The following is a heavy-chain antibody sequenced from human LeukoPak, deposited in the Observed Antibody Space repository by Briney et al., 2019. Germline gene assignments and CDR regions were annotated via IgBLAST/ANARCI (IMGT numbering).Heavy chain of an antibody. V-gene: IGHV4-4*07. CDR2: SYTRGSS. J-gene: IGHJ6*02. CDR1: GGTISRYY. D-gene: IGHD1-1*01. Sequence: SETLPLTCTGTGGTISRYYCNWIRQPAGKELDGIGRSYTRGSSNYNLSLMSRGTIPVVTSKNQYSLKLSSVTTADTAVYYCARDRPRNDPFYYYYGMDVWGQGTTVTVSS. CDR3: ARDRPRNDPFYYYYGMDV.